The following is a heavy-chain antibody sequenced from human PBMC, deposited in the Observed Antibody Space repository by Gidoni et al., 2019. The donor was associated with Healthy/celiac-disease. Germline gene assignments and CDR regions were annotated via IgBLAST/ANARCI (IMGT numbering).Heavy chain of an antibody. CDR1: GCTSSSYP. CDR3: AGWTPSSGGHVGYWYCDL. J-gene: IGHJ2*01. V-gene: IGHV1-69*01. Sequence: VQLVQLGAGVKKPGSPVKVSRKASGCTSSSYPSSWVRQAPGQGLEWIGGIIPVFGTANYAHKFQGSVTITADESTSTAYMELSSLRSEDTAVYYCAGWTPSSGGHVGYWYCDLWGRGTLVTVSS. CDR2: IIPVFGTA. D-gene: IGHD5-12*01.